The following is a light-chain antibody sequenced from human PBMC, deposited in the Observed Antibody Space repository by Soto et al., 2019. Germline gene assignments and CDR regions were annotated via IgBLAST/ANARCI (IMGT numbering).Light chain of an antibody. CDR3: CSFAATYVV. V-gene: IGLV2-11*01. J-gene: IGLJ2*01. CDR2: DVS. Sequence: QSALTQPRSVSGSPGQSVTISCTGTSSDVGGYNYVSWYQQHPGKAPKVMIYDVSKRPSGVPDRFSGSKSGNTASLTISGVQAEDEADYYCCSFAATYVVFGGATKLTVL. CDR1: SSDVGGYNY.